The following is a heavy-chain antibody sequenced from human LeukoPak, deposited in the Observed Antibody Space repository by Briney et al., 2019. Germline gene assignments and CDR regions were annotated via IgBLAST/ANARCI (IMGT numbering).Heavy chain of an antibody. CDR2: IYPGDSDT. Sequence: GESLKTSCKGSGYSFTSYWIGWVRQMPGKGLEWMGIIYPGDSDTRYSPSFQGQVTISADKSISTAYLQWSSLKASDTAMYYCASISVYGDYYYYGMDVWGQGTTVTVSS. V-gene: IGHV5-51*01. D-gene: IGHD4-17*01. CDR1: GYSFTSYW. CDR3: ASISVYGDYYYYGMDV. J-gene: IGHJ6*02.